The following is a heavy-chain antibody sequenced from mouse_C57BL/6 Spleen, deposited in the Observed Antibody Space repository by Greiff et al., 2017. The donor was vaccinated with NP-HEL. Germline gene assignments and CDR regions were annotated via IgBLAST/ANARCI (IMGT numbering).Heavy chain of an antibody. V-gene: IGHV1-69*01. J-gene: IGHJ3*01. Sequence: QVQLQQSGAELVMPGASVKLSCKASGYTFTSYWMHWVKQRPGQGLEWIGEIDPSDSYTNYNQKFKGKSTLTVDKSSSTAYMQLSSLTSEDSAVYYCARASDYDVAYWGQGTLVTVSA. CDR1: GYTFTSYW. CDR3: ARASDYDVAY. CDR2: IDPSDSYT. D-gene: IGHD2-4*01.